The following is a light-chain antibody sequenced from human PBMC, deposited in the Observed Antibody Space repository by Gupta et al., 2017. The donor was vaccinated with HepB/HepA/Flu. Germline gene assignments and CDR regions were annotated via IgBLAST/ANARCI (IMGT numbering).Light chain of an antibody. CDR2: AVT. CDR1: RRDIGGYSL. V-gene: IGLV2-23*02. CDR3: CSFAGSGTVV. Sequence: QSVPSHPPPVCGSPGQSTTLLRTGTRRDIGGYSLVSWYQQHPGQAPKLMIYAVTKRPSGISHRFSGSKSGSTASLTISALQAEDAAHYFCCSFAGSGTVVFGGGTQLTVL. J-gene: IGLJ3*02.